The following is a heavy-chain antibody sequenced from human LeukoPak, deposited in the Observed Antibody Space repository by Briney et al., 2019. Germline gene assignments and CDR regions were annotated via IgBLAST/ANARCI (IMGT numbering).Heavy chain of an antibody. CDR3: AKDGYYSTGGYFDY. D-gene: IGHD3-22*01. J-gene: IGHJ4*02. CDR1: GFTFDDYA. V-gene: IGHV3-9*01. Sequence: AGGSLRLSCAASGFTFDDYAMHWVRQAPGKGLEWVSGISWNSGSIGCADSVKGRFTISRDNAKNSLYLQMNSLRAEDTALYYCAKDGYYSTGGYFDYWGQGTLVTVSS. CDR2: ISWNSGSI.